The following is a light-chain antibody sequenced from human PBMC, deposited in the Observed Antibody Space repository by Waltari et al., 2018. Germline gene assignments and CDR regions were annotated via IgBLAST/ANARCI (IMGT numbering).Light chain of an antibody. CDR3: CSYAGSRTWV. CDR2: EVS. J-gene: IGLJ3*02. CDR1: SSDVGSYNR. Sequence: QSALTQPRSVSGSPGQSVTISCTGTSSDVGSYNRVSWYQQPPDTAPKLMIYEVSYRPSGVPDRFSGSKSGNTASLTISGLQAEDEADYYCCSYAGSRTWVFGGGTKVTVL. V-gene: IGLV2-18*02.